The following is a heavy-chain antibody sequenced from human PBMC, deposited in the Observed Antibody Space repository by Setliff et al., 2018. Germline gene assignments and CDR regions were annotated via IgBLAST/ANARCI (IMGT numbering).Heavy chain of an antibody. J-gene: IGHJ6*03. CDR2: INSDESRT. D-gene: IGHD1-1*01. V-gene: IGHV3-74*01. CDR1: GFTFSTYA. Sequence: PGGSLRLSCAASGFTFSTYAIHWVRQGPGKGLEWVARINSDESRTNYAGSVKGRFTISRDNAKNTVYLQMNSLRAEDTAVYYCARDREGDGNYYMDVWGKGTTVTVSS. CDR3: ARDREGDGNYYMDV.